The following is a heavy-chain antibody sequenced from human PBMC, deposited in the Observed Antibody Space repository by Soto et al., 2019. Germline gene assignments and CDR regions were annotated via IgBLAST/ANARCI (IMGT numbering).Heavy chain of an antibody. CDR3: ARGRLYCSGGSCYSGGSYYFDY. D-gene: IGHD2-15*01. CDR1: GGSFSGYC. V-gene: IGHV4-34*01. J-gene: IGHJ4*02. CDR2: INHSGST. Sequence: SETLSLTCAVYGGSFSGYCWSWIRQPPGKGLEWIGEINHSGSTNYNPSLKSRVTISVDTSKNQFSLKLSSVTAADTAVYYCARGRLYCSGGSCYSGGSYYFDYWGQGTLVTVSS.